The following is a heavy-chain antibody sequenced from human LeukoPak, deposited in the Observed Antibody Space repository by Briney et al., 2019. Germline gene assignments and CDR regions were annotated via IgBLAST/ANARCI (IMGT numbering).Heavy chain of an antibody. CDR2: ISHDGSNK. CDR3: ARDILTGYFQF. D-gene: IGHD3-9*01. V-gene: IGHV3-30*03. Sequence: GGSLRLSCAASGFTFSSYGMHWVRQAPGKGLEWVAVISHDGSNKYYADSVKGRFTISRDNSKNTLYLQMNSLRAEDTAVYYCARDILTGYFQFWGQGTLVTVSS. J-gene: IGHJ4*02. CDR1: GFTFSSYG.